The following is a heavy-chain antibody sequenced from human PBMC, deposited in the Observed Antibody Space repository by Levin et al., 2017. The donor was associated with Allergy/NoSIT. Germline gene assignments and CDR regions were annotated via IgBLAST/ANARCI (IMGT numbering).Heavy chain of an antibody. D-gene: IGHD1-1*01. CDR3: AKGELERSSLLDY. V-gene: IGHV3-30*18. CDR1: GFTFRSYG. J-gene: IGHJ4*02. CDR2: ISYDGSNK. Sequence: LSLPCAASGFTFRSYGMHWVRQAPGKGLEWVAVISYDGSNKYYADSVKGRFTISRDNSKNTLYLQMNSLRAEDTAVYYCAKGELERSSLLDYWGQGTLVTVSS.